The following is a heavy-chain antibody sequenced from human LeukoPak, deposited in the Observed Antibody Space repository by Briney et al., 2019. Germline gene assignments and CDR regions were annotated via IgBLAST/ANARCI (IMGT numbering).Heavy chain of an antibody. J-gene: IGHJ4*02. D-gene: IGHD2-2*02. Sequence: SETLSLTCTVSGGSISSSSYYWGWIRQPPGKGLEWIGSIYYSGSTYYNPSLKRRVTISVDTSKNQFSLKLSSVTAADTAVYYCARRVYCSSTSCYTAIYYFDYWGQGTLVTVSS. CDR2: IYYSGST. V-gene: IGHV4-39*01. CDR3: ARRVYCSSTSCYTAIYYFDY. CDR1: GGSISSSSYY.